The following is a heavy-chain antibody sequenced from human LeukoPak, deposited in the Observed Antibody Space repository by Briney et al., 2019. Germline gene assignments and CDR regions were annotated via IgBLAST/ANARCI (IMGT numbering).Heavy chain of an antibody. CDR3: AREKMGTPPWPSTKSYWYFDL. J-gene: IGHJ2*01. V-gene: IGHV3-7*01. CDR2: IKQDGSEK. D-gene: IGHD7-27*01. CDR1: GVSISSSNSY. Sequence: TSETLSLTCTASGVSISSSNSYWGWIRQPPGKGLEWVANIKQDGSEKYYVDSVKGRFTISRDNAKNSLYLQMKSLRAEDTAVYYCAREKMGTPPWPSTKSYWYFDLWGRGTLVTVFS.